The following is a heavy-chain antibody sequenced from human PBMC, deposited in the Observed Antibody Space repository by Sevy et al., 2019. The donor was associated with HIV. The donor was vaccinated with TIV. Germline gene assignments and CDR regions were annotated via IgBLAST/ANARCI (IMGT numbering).Heavy chain of an antibody. CDR3: AKDRDYDSGGYKGYFFDS. CDR1: GFTFSGYA. Sequence: GGSLRLSCAASGFTFSGYAMTWVRQAPGKGLEWVSAISGSSGYTYYAHSVEGRFTIARDNSRNTLYLQMNSLSAEDTALYYCAKDRDYDSGGYKGYFFDSWGQGTLVNVSS. J-gene: IGHJ4*02. D-gene: IGHD3-22*01. CDR2: ISGSSGYT. V-gene: IGHV3-23*01.